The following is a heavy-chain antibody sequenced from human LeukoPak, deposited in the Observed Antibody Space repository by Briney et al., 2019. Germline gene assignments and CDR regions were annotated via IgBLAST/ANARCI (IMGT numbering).Heavy chain of an antibody. CDR3: AKEYGGSSSGYFDY. CDR1: GFTFDDYA. J-gene: IGHJ4*02. V-gene: IGHV3-9*03. D-gene: IGHD6-6*01. CDR2: ISWNSGSI. Sequence: PGGSLRLSCAASGFTFDDYAMHWVRQAPGKGLEWVSGISWNSGSIGYADSVKGRFTISRDNAKNSLYLQMNSLRAEDMALYYCAKEYGGSSSGYFDYWGQGTLVTVSS.